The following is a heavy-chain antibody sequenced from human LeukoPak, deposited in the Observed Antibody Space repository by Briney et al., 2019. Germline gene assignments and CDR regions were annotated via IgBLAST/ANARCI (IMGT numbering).Heavy chain of an antibody. D-gene: IGHD3-22*01. V-gene: IGHV3-21*01. J-gene: IGHJ4*02. CDR2: ISSSSSYI. CDR1: GFTFISFS. Sequence: GGSLTLSYAASGFTFISFSMNWVRQAPGKGLEWVSSISSSSSYIYYADSVKGRFTISRDNAKNSLYLQMNSLRAEDTAVYYCARGKGYDSRGYYYWGQGTLVTVSS. CDR3: ARGKGYDSRGYYY.